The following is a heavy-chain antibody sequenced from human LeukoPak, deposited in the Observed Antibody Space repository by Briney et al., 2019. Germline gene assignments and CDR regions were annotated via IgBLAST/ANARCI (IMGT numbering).Heavy chain of an antibody. CDR1: GGSISSYY. CDR2: IYYSGST. V-gene: IGHV4-59*12. D-gene: IGHD3-22*01. Sequence: SETLSLTCTVSGGSISSYYWSWIRQPPGKGLEWIGYIYYSGSTNYNPSLKSRVTISVDTSKNQFSLELRSVTAADTAVYYRARGRIAKIVVVHSFSYGMDVWGQGTMVTVSS. J-gene: IGHJ6*02. CDR3: ARGRIAKIVVVHSFSYGMDV.